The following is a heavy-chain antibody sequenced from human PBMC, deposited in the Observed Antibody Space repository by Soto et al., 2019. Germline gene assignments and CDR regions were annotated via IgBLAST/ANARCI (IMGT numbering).Heavy chain of an antibody. Sequence: ASVKVSCKASGYTFTSYGISWVRQAPGQGLEWMGWISAYNGNTNYAQKLQGRVTMTTDTSTSAAYMELRSLRSDDTAVYYCARGYDFWSGGDAFDIWGQGTMVTVSS. J-gene: IGHJ3*02. CDR2: ISAYNGNT. D-gene: IGHD3-3*01. CDR1: GYTFTSYG. V-gene: IGHV1-18*01. CDR3: ARGYDFWSGGDAFDI.